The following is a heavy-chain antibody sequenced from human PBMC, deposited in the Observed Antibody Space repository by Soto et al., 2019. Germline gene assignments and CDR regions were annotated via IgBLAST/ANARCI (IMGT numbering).Heavy chain of an antibody. V-gene: IGHV4-34*01. Sequence: SETLSLTCAVYGGSFSGYYWSWIRQPPGRGLEWIGEINHSGSTNYNPSLKSRVTISVDTSKNQFSLKLSSVTAADTAVYYCARKRRYCSSTSCSHYGMDVWGQGTMVTVSS. CDR3: ARKRRYCSSTSCSHYGMDV. J-gene: IGHJ6*02. CDR2: INHSGST. D-gene: IGHD2-2*01. CDR1: GGSFSGYY.